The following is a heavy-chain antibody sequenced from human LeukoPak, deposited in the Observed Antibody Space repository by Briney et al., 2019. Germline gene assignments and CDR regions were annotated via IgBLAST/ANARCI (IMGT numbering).Heavy chain of an antibody. V-gene: IGHV3-66*02. Sequence: GGSLRLSCAASGFTLNTNDMNWVRPAPGKGLEWVSIMYPWGSAFYTDSVKGRFTVNRDESKNMMFLQMNTLRPDDTAMYYCVRQGGGDNCRWGQGALVTVSS. CDR1: GFTLNTND. CDR2: MYPWGSA. D-gene: IGHD4-23*01. CDR3: VRQGGGDNCR. J-gene: IGHJ4*01.